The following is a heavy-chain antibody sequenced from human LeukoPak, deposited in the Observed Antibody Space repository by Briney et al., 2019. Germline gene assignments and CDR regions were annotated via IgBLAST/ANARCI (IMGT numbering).Heavy chain of an antibody. CDR2: ISGGGSRT. D-gene: IGHD3-10*01. Sequence: GGSLRLSCAASGFTFGNYGMNWVRQAPGKGLEWVSGISGGGSRTYYADSVKGRFTISRDTSKNTLYLQMNRLTDEDTALYFCAKREGGSGSYRLYYFDYWGQGTLVSVSA. CDR1: GFTFGNYG. CDR3: AKREGGSGSYRLYYFDY. J-gene: IGHJ4*02. V-gene: IGHV3-23*01.